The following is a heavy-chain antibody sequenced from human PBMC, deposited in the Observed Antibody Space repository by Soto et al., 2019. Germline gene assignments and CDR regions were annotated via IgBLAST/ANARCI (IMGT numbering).Heavy chain of an antibody. CDR2: IIPIFGTA. CDR1: GYTSADFG. Sequence: VASVKVSCKASGYTSADFGISWVRQAPGQGLEWMGGIIPIFGTANYAQKFQGRVTITADESTSTAYMELSSLRSEDTAVYYCARDVPHYDSSGYQYNWFDPWGQGTLVTVSS. CDR3: ARDVPHYDSSGYQYNWFDP. J-gene: IGHJ5*02. D-gene: IGHD3-22*01. V-gene: IGHV1-69*13.